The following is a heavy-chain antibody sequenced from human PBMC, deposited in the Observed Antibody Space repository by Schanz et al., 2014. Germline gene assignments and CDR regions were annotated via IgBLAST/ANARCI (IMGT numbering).Heavy chain of an antibody. CDR1: GYTFPSYG. CDR2: INVYNGDT. Sequence: QVQLVQSGREVKKPGASVKVSCKASGYTFPSYGISWVRQAPGQGLEWMGWINVYNGDTKFAKTFQDRVTLTTDTXXXTAYMELXXXXXXXXXXYYCARNIIATXXXXXXWGQGTMVTVSS. CDR3: ARNIIATXXXXXX. V-gene: IGHV1-18*04. J-gene: IGHJ3*01. D-gene: IGHD3-10*01.